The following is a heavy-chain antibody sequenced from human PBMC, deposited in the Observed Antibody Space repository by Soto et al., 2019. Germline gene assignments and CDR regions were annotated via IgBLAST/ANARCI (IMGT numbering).Heavy chain of an antibody. CDR3: VLSAYYDILTGYYNVMGY. Sequence: ASVKVSCKASGYSFTSYGISWVRQAPVQRLEWKGWTSAYNGNTYYAQKLQGRVNMTIDTSTSTAYMELRSLRSDDTVVYYCVLSAYYDILTGYYNVMGYWGQGTLVTV. V-gene: IGHV1-18*01. J-gene: IGHJ4*02. D-gene: IGHD3-9*01. CDR2: TSAYNGNT. CDR1: GYSFTSYG.